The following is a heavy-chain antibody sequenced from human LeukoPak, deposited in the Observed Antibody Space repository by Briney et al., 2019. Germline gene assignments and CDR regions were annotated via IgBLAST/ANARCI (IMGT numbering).Heavy chain of an antibody. D-gene: IGHD6-19*01. CDR3: ARSLGRVPGYSSGDY. CDR1: GGSFSGYY. CDR2: INHSGST. V-gene: IGHV4-34*01. Sequence: PSETLSLTCAVYGGSFSGYYWSWIRQPPGKGLEWIGEINHSGSTNYNPSLKSRVTISVDTSKNQFSLKLSSVTAADTAVYYCARSLGRVPGYSSGDYRGQGTLVTVPS. J-gene: IGHJ4*02.